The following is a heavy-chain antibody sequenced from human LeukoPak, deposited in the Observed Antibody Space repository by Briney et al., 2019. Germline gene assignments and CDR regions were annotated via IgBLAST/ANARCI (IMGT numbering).Heavy chain of an antibody. J-gene: IGHJ5*02. CDR1: GYSFTSYW. CDR3: ARHTPYSGSYTSLDP. CDR2: IYPGDSDT. Sequence: GESLKISCKGSGYSFTSYWIGWVRQMPGKGLEWMGIIYPGDSDTRYSPSFQGQVTISADKSISTAYLQWSSLKASDTAMYYCARHTPYSGSYTSLDPWGQGTLVTVSS. V-gene: IGHV5-51*01. D-gene: IGHD1-26*01.